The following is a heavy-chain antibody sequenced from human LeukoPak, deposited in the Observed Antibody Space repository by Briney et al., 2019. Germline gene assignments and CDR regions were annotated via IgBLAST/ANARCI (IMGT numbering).Heavy chain of an antibody. CDR2: INQDGSEK. Sequence: GGSLRLSCAASGFTFSSYWMSWVRQAPGKGLEWVANINQDGSEKYYVDSVKGRFTISRDNAKNALDLLMNSLRAEDTAVYYCARDVAGMDGYWGQGTLVTVSS. CDR1: GFTFSSYW. CDR3: ARDVAGMDGY. V-gene: IGHV3-7*01. J-gene: IGHJ4*02. D-gene: IGHD2-15*01.